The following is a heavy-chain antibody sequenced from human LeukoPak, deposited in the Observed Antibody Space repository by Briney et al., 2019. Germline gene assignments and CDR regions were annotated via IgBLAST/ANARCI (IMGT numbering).Heavy chain of an antibody. J-gene: IGHJ3*01. CDR2: ISYDGSNK. CDR3: AKSPSLQAFDV. Sequence: GGSLRLSCAASGFTFSSYGMHWVRQAPGKGLEWVAVISYDGSNKYYADSVKGRFTISRDNSKNTLYLQMNSLRAEDTALYYCAKSPSLQAFDVWGQGTTVSVSS. CDR1: GFTFSSYG. V-gene: IGHV3-30*18.